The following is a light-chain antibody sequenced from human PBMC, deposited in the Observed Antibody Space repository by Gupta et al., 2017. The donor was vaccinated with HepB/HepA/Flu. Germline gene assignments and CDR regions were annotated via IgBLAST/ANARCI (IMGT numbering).Light chain of an antibody. J-gene: IGLJ2*01. CDR1: NSNIGRYS. CDR3: AAWDERLSGHAL. Sequence: SVLTQTTSASGTPGQRVTISCSGGNSNIGRYSVYWYQQYPGTAPKLLIYTNDQRPSGVPDRFSGSKSGTSASLAISGLRSEDEADYYCAAWDERLSGHALFGGGTKLTVL. CDR2: TND. V-gene: IGLV1-47*02.